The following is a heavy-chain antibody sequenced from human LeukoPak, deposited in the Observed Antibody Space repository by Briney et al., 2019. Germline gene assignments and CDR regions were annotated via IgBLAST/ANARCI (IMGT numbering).Heavy chain of an antibody. CDR2: INHSGST. CDR3: AREQWLPTGAFDI. J-gene: IGHJ3*02. Sequence: SETLSLTCAVYGGSFSGYYWSWIRQPPGKGLEWIGEINHSGSTNYNPSLKSRVTISVDTSKNQFSLKLSSVTAADTAVYYCAREQWLPTGAFDIWGQGTMVTVSS. D-gene: IGHD6-19*01. V-gene: IGHV4-34*01. CDR1: GGSFSGYY.